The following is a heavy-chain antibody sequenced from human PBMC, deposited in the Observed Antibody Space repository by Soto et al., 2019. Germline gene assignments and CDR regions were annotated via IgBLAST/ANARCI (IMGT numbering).Heavy chain of an antibody. J-gene: IGHJ3*02. CDR1: GDSISSSNSH. D-gene: IGHD3-3*02. CDR2: VYYGGAIFYSGNI. V-gene: IGHV4-39*01. Sequence: SETLSLTCTVSGDSISSSNSHWGWTRQPPGKGLEYIGSVYYGGAIFYSGNIYYNPSLKSRITISVDTSKNQFSLRLSSVNAADTGVYYCVRYDRINMKPYSPEGVHIWGQGTMVTVSS. CDR3: VRYDRINMKPYSPEGVHI.